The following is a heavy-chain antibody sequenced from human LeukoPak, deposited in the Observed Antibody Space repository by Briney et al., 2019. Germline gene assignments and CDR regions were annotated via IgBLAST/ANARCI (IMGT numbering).Heavy chain of an antibody. J-gene: IGHJ4*02. CDR2: IRSKVHGGTT. D-gene: IGHD4-23*01. CDR1: GFTFGDYA. CDR3: TRDPHYYHGNPHDF. Sequence: GGPLRLSCTAPGFTFGDYALGWFRQAPGKGLEWLSFIRSKVHGGTTEYAASVKGRFTTSRDDSNSIAYLQMNSLIIEDTAVYFCTRDPHYYHGNPHDFWGQGTRVTVSS. V-gene: IGHV3-49*03.